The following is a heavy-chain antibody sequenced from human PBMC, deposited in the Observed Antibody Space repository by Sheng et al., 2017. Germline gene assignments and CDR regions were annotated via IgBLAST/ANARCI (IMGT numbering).Heavy chain of an antibody. CDR1: GFSFRSYA. V-gene: IGHV3-30*04. CDR2: FSYEGSNK. D-gene: IGHD1-26*01. Sequence: QVQLVESGGGVVQPGRSLRLSCVASGFSFRSYAMHWVRQAPGKGLEWVAGFSYEGSNKYYTDSVKGRFTISNSQSTLYLQMNSLRVEDTALYYCARGPSPLVYSGSFYFQLWGQGTLVTVSS. CDR3: ARGPSPLVYSGSFYFQL. J-gene: IGHJ1*01.